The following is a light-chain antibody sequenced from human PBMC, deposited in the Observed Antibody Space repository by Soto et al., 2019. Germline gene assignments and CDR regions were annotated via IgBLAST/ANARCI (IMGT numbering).Light chain of an antibody. V-gene: IGLV2-11*01. CDR3: CSYAGNSLWV. Sequence: HSVLTQPRSVSGSPGQSVTISCTGTSSDVGGYNYVSWYQQHPGKAPKLVIYDVSKRPSGVPDRFSGSKSANTASLTISGLQAEDEADYYCCSYAGNSLWVFGGGTKLTVL. CDR2: DVS. CDR1: SSDVGGYNY. J-gene: IGLJ3*02.